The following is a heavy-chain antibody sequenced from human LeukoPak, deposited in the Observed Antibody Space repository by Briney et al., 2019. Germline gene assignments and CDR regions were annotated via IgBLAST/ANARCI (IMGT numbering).Heavy chain of an antibody. CDR2: ISSAGSTK. CDR1: GFTFSGYP. J-gene: IGHJ4*02. CDR3: ARDGRYYYDSSGYYYFDY. D-gene: IGHD3-22*01. V-gene: IGHV3-30-3*01. Sequence: PGKSLRLSCAASGFTFSGYPIHWVRQAPGKGLEWVAVISSAGSTKYYADPVKGRFTISRDNSKNTLYLQMNSLRAEDTAVYYCARDGRYYYDSSGYYYFDYWGQGTLVTVSS.